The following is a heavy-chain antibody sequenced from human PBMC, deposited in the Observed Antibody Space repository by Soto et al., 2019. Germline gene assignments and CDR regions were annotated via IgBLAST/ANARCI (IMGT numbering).Heavy chain of an antibody. Sequence: PGGSLRLSCAASGFTFSSYSMNWVRQAPGKGLEWVSYISSSSSTIYYADSVKGRFTISRDNAKNSLYLQMNSLRAEDTAVYYCARVEMGYYDFWSGYYGLDYWGQGTLVTVS. V-gene: IGHV3-48*01. CDR2: ISSSSSTI. J-gene: IGHJ4*02. D-gene: IGHD3-3*01. CDR3: ARVEMGYYDFWSGYYGLDY. CDR1: GFTFSSYS.